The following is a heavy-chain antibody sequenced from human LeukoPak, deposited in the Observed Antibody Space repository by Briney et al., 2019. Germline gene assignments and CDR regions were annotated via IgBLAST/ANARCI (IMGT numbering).Heavy chain of an antibody. V-gene: IGHV1-46*01. Sequence: ASVKVSCKASGYTFPSYFMHWVRQAPGQGLEWMGIINPTGGSTTYAQKFQGRVTMARDTSTSTVYMELSSLRSDDTAVYYCARTAARRFDYWGQGTLVTVSS. CDR2: INPTGGST. CDR1: GYTFPSYF. CDR3: ARTAARRFDY. J-gene: IGHJ4*02. D-gene: IGHD6-6*01.